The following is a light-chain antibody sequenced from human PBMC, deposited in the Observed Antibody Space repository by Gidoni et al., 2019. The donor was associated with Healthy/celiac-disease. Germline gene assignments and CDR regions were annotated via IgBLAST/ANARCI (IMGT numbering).Light chain of an antibody. CDR3: QQRSNWPLT. CDR2: DAS. CDR1: QSVSSY. V-gene: IGKV3-11*01. Sequence: IVLTQSPATLSLSPGERATLSCRACQSVSSYLAWYQQKPGQALRLRIYDASNRATCIPARFSGRGSGTDVTLTISSLEPEDFAVYYCQQRSNWPLTFGGGTKVEIK. J-gene: IGKJ4*01.